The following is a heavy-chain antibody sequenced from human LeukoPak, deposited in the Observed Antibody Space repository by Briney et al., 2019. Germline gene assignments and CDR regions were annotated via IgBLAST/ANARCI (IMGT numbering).Heavy chain of an antibody. V-gene: IGHV3-23*01. CDR3: AKRRHYYGSGDYYRAP. CDR2: ISGSGTNT. D-gene: IGHD3-10*01. Sequence: GGSLRLSCAASGFTFSSYAMSWVRQAPGKGLEWVSSISGSGTNTYYADSVKGRFTISRDNSRNLLFLQMSSLRVEDTAVYYCAKRRHYYGSGDYYRAPWGQGTLVTVSS. J-gene: IGHJ5*02. CDR1: GFTFSSYA.